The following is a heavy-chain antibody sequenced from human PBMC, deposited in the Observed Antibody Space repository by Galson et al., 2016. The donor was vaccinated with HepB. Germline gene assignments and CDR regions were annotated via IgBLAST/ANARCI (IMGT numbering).Heavy chain of an antibody. CDR1: GDTLGTYA. CDR2: IIPMFGTT. J-gene: IGHJ6*02. Sequence: SVKVSCKASGDTLGTYAISWVRQAPGQGLQWMGGIIPMFGTTNYEQNYQDRVTITADESTNTAYMEPRSLRYDDTAMYYCARGRLLSTMATSGVPYYHYGMDVWGQGTTVTVSS. CDR3: ARGRLLSTMATSGVPYYHYGMDV. D-gene: IGHD5-24*01. V-gene: IGHV1-69*13.